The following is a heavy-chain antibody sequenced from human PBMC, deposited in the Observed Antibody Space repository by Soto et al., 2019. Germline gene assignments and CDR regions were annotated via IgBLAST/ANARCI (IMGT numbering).Heavy chain of an antibody. CDR3: ARDQAYDYTSPGDYYYYGMDV. CDR1: GGSISSGGHY. Sequence: SETLSLTCTISGGSISSGGHYWNWIRQHPGKGLEWIGYIYYSGSTYYNPSLKSRVTISVDTSKNQFSLKLSSVTAADTAVYYCARDQAYDYTSPGDYYYYGMDVWGQGTTVTVSS. V-gene: IGHV4-31*03. J-gene: IGHJ6*02. D-gene: IGHD4-4*01. CDR2: IYYSGST.